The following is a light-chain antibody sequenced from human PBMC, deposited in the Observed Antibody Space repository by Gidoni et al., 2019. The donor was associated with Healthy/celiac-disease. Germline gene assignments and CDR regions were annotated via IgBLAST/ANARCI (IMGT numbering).Light chain of an antibody. J-gene: IGKJ1*01. CDR2: AAS. Sequence: IHMTHSPSSLSASVGDRVTITCRASQSISSYLNWYQQKPGKAPKLLIYAASILQSGVPSRFSGSGSGTDFTLTISSLQPEDFATYYCQQSYSTLQAFGQGTKVEIK. CDR1: QSISSY. V-gene: IGKV1-39*01. CDR3: QQSYSTLQA.